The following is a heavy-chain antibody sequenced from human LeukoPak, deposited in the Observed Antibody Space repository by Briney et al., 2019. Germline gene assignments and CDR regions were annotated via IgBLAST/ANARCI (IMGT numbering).Heavy chain of an antibody. CDR2: INSDGSST. D-gene: IGHD3-16*01. CDR1: GFTFSSYW. J-gene: IGHJ3*02. Sequence: GGSLRLSCAASGFTFSSYWMHWVRQAPGKGLVWVSRINSDGSSTSYADSVKGRFTISRDNAKNTLYLQLNSLRAEDTAVYYCARDWGIGAFDIWGQGTMVTVSS. V-gene: IGHV3-74*01. CDR3: ARDWGIGAFDI.